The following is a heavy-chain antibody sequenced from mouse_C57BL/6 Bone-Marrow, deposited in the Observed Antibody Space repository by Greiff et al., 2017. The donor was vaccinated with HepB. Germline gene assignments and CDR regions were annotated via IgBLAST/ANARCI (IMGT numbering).Heavy chain of an antibody. V-gene: IGHV1-82*01. Sequence: QVQLQQSGPELVKPGASVKISCKASGYAFSSSWMNWVKQRPGKGLEWIGRIYPGDGDTNYNGKFKGKATLTADKSSSTAYMQLSSLTSEDSAVYFCARSGRYYYGSRGWYFDVWGTGTTVTVSS. CDR2: IYPGDGDT. CDR3: ARSGRYYYGSRGWYFDV. J-gene: IGHJ1*03. CDR1: GYAFSSSW. D-gene: IGHD1-1*01.